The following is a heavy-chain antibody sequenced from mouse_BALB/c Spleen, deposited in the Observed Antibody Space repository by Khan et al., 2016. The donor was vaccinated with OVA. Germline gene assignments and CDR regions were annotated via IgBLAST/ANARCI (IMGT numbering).Heavy chain of an antibody. D-gene: IGHD1-1*01. V-gene: IGHV1S136*01. CDR1: GYTFTSYV. Sequence: GQLQQSGPELLKPGASVKMSCKASGYTFTSYVMHWVKQKPGQGLEWIGYIYPFNDDSKYSEKIKGKATLTSDTSSNTAYMELSSLTSEDSAGYYCASQGSTYTWFAYWGQGTLVTVSA. CDR3: ASQGSTYTWFAY. J-gene: IGHJ3*01. CDR2: IYPFNDDS.